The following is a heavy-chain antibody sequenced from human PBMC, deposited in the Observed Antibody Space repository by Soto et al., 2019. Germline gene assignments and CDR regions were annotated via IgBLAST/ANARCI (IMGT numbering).Heavy chain of an antibody. D-gene: IGHD5-12*01. CDR3: AKIHSYDPAFDY. CDR2: ISWDGGST. CDR1: GFTFDDYT. V-gene: IGHV3-43*01. J-gene: IGHJ4*02. Sequence: GGSLRLSCAASGFTFDDYTMHWVRQAPGKGLEWVSLISWDGGSTYYADSVKGRFTISRDNSKNSLYLQMNSLRTEDTALYYCAKIHSYDPAFDYWGQGTLVTVSS.